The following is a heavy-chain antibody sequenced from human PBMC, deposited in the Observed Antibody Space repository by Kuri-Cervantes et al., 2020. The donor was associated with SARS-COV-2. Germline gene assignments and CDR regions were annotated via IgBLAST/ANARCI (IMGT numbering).Heavy chain of an antibody. CDR3: ATRVAGDPDYYYYYMDV. Sequence: SVKVSCKASEGTFFSYAISWVRQAPGQGLEWMGGFAPIFGKTDYAQKFRGRVTMTADESTSTAYMELSSLRFEDTAVYYCATRVAGDPDYYYYYMDVWGTGTTVTVSS. V-gene: IGHV1-69*13. CDR2: FAPIFGKT. CDR1: EGTFFSYA. D-gene: IGHD7-27*01. J-gene: IGHJ6*03.